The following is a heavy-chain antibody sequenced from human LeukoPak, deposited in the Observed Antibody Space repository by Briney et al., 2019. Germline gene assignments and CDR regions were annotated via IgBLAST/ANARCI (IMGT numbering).Heavy chain of an antibody. Sequence: SETLSLTCTVSGGSTSSGGYYWSWIRQPPGKGPEWIGYIYHDGSTYYNPSLKSRVTISVDTSKNQFSLKLSSVTAADTAVYYCARGLYSSGWTRDRPSAFDIWGQGTMVTVSS. CDR2: IYHDGST. CDR1: GGSTSSGGYY. V-gene: IGHV4-30-2*01. D-gene: IGHD6-19*01. J-gene: IGHJ3*02. CDR3: ARGLYSSGWTRDRPSAFDI.